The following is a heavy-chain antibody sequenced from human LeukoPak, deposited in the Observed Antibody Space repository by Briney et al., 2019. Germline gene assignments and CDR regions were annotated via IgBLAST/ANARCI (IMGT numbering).Heavy chain of an antibody. J-gene: IGHJ6*03. D-gene: IGHD2-21*02. CDR3: ARVNRELVSVMTVDYYYYYYMDV. CDR2: INHSGTS. V-gene: IGHV4-61*01. Sequence: PSETLSLTCNVSGGSISSSSYYWSWIRQPPGKGLEWIGHINHSGTSDYNPSLKSRVTISLVTSERQFSLRLASVSAADTAVYFCARVNRELVSVMTVDYYYYYYMDVWGKGTTVTVSS. CDR1: GGSISSSSYY.